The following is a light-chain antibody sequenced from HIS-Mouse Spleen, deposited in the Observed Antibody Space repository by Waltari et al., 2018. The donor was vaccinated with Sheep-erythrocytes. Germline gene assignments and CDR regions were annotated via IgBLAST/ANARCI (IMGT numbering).Light chain of an antibody. J-gene: IGLJ3*02. Sequence: QSALTQPRSVSGSPGQSVTISCTGTSSDVGGYNYVSWYQQHPGKAPKLMIYDVSERPSGVSNRFSGSKSGNTASLTISGLQAEDEADYYCCSYAGSSTPWVFGGGTKLTVL. CDR3: CSYAGSSTPWV. CDR2: DVS. CDR1: SSDVGGYNY. V-gene: IGLV2-11*01.